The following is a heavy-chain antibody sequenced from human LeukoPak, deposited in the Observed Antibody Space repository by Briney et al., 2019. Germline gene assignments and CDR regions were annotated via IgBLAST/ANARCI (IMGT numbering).Heavy chain of an antibody. Sequence: SVKVSCKASGGTFSSYAISWVRQAPGQGLEWMGRIIPIFGTANYAQKFQGRVTITADESTSTAYMELSSLRSEDTAVYYCARGPRESPFYYFDYWGQGTLVTVSS. CDR1: GGTFSSYA. D-gene: IGHD3-10*01. J-gene: IGHJ4*02. V-gene: IGHV1-69*13. CDR2: IIPIFGTA. CDR3: ARGPRESPFYYFDY.